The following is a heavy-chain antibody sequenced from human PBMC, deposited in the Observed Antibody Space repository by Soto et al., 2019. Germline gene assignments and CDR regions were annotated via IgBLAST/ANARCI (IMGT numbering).Heavy chain of an antibody. CDR1: GFTFSSYW. J-gene: IGHJ4*02. V-gene: IGHV3-7*01. CDR2: INRDGSEK. D-gene: IGHD2-2*01. CDR3: ARALVVVVPTLLAY. Sequence: GGSLRLSCAASGFTFSSYWMSWVRQAPGKGLEWVANINRDGSEKNYLDSVKGRFTISRDNAKNSLFLQMNSLRAEDTAVYYCARALVVVVPTLLAYWGQGTRVTVSS.